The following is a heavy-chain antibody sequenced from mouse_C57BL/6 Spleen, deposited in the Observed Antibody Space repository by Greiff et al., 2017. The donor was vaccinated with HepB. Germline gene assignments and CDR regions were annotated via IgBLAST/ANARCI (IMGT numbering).Heavy chain of an antibody. V-gene: IGHV7-3*01. CDR1: GFTFTDYY. CDR2: IRNKANGYTT. Sequence: EVQVVESGGGLVQPGGSLSLSCAASGFTFTDYYMSWVRQPPGKALEWLGFIRNKANGYTTEYSASVKGRFTISRDNSQSILYLQMNALRAEDSATYYCARYVTTANWYFDVWGTGTTVTVSS. D-gene: IGHD1-2*01. J-gene: IGHJ1*03. CDR3: ARYVTTANWYFDV.